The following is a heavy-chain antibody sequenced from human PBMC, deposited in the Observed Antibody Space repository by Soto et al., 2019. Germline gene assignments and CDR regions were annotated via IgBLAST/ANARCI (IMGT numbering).Heavy chain of an antibody. D-gene: IGHD2-21*01. V-gene: IGHV4-39*01. CDR2: ILYTGTT. CDR3: ARLGWVNGDSDY. CDR1: GGSISKSNYF. Sequence: PSETLSLTCTVSGGSISKSNYFWGWIRQAPGKGLEWIASILYTGTTSYNSSLKSRVAISVDTSKNQFSLKLNSVTAADTAVYYCARLGWVNGDSDYWGQGTQVTVSS. J-gene: IGHJ4*02.